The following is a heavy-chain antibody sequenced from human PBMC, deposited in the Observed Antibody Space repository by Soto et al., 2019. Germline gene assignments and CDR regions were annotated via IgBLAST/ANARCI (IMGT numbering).Heavy chain of an antibody. CDR3: ARHETLASAGGY. D-gene: IGHD2-15*01. Sequence: SKTLSLTRTVFGGSINSNDYYWGWIRQPPGKGLEWVCSLYYRGSTYYNPSLRSRVTLSVATAKNHLSLNLSSVTAADTAVYYSARHETLASAGGYWGQGTLVTVSS. V-gene: IGHV4-39*01. CDR1: GGSINSNDYY. J-gene: IGHJ4*02. CDR2: LYYRGST.